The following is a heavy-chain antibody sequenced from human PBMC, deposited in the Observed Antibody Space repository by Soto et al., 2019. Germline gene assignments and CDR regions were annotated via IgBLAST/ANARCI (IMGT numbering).Heavy chain of an antibody. CDR1: GDSISSNSAA. Sequence: PSQTLSLTCAISGDSISSNSAAWNWIRQSPSRGLEWLGRTYYRSEWRTDYAISVRGRINIHPEPYTNHFSLQLNSVSPEDTAVYYCASAMGVTADTDCWGQGNLVTVYS. CDR2: TYYRSEWRT. V-gene: IGHV6-1*01. D-gene: IGHD2-21*02. J-gene: IGHJ4*02. CDR3: ASAMGVTADTDC.